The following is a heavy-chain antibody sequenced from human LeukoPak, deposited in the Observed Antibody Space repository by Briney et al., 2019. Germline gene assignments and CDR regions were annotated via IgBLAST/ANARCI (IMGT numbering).Heavy chain of an antibody. D-gene: IGHD5-24*01. CDR1: GFTFSDYY. CDR2: ISSSGSTI. V-gene: IGHV3-11*01. Sequence: PGGSLRLSCAASGFTFSDYYMSWIRQAPGKGLEWVSYISSSGSTIYYADSVKGRFTISRDNAKNSPYLQMNSLRAEDTAVYYCAREQDGYNYGHPNPFDYWGQGTLVTVSS. J-gene: IGHJ4*02. CDR3: AREQDGYNYGHPNPFDY.